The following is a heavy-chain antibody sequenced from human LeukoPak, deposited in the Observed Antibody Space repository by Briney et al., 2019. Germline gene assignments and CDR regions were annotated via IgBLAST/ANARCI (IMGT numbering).Heavy chain of an antibody. CDR1: GFIFSDYY. Sequence: GGCLRPSCATSGFIFSDYYMDWVRQAPGKGLEWVGRSRNKANSYTTEFAASVRGRFAISRDDSKDSLYLQMNNLKTEDTAVYYCATSGTLSGSYYIDFWGQGTLVTVSS. D-gene: IGHD3-22*01. CDR2: SRNKANSYTT. J-gene: IGHJ4*02. V-gene: IGHV3-72*01. CDR3: ATSGTLSGSYYIDF.